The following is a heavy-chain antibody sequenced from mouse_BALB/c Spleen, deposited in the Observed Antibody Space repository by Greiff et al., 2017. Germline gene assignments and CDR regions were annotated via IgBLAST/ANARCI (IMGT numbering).Heavy chain of an antibody. V-gene: IGHV1S41*01. D-gene: IGHD1-1*01. CDR3: ARSHYGSSYYWYFDV. CDR1: GYTFTSYW. CDR2: IAPGSGST. Sequence: DLVKPGASVKLSCKASGYTFTSYWINWIKQRPGQGLEWIGRIAPGSGSTYYNEMFKGKATLTVDTSSSTAYIQLSSLSCEDSAVFFCARSHYGSSYYWYFDVWGAGTTVTVSS. J-gene: IGHJ1*01.